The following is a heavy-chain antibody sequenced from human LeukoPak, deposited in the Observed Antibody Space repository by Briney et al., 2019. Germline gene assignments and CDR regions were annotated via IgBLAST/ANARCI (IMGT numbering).Heavy chain of an antibody. CDR3: ARDSQWAIVVGGGFDY. D-gene: IGHD2-15*01. CDR1: GFTFSSYW. CDR2: IKQDGSEK. Sequence: GGSLRLSCAASGFTFSSYWMSWVRQAPGKGLEWVANIKQDGSEKYYVDSVKGRFTISRDNAKNSLYLQMNSLRAEDTAVYYCARDSQWAIVVGGGFDYWGQGTLVTVSS. J-gene: IGHJ4*02. V-gene: IGHV3-7*01.